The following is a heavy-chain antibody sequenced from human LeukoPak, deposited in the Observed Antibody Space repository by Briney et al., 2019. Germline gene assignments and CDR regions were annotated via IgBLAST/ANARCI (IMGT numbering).Heavy chain of an antibody. CDR1: GFTFSSYA. Sequence: GGSLRLSCAASGFTFSSYAMSWVRQAPGKGLEWVSAISGSGGSTYYADSVKGRFTISRDNSKNTLYLQMNSLRAEDTAVYYCAKDHAEVEMATMYYFDYWGQGTLVTVSS. CDR3: AKDHAEVEMATMYYFDY. D-gene: IGHD5-24*01. J-gene: IGHJ4*02. V-gene: IGHV3-23*01. CDR2: ISGSGGST.